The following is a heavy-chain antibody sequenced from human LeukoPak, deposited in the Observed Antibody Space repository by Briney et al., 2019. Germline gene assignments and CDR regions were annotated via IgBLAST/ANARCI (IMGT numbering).Heavy chain of an antibody. CDR2: IYASGST. CDR3: AREPSASRGIRFVD. V-gene: IGHV4-61*02. D-gene: IGHD1-14*01. Sequence: SETLSLTCTVSGGSISRGTYYWSWIRQPAGKGLEWIGRIYASGSTNYNPSLKSRVTISIDTPKNQFSLKLTSVTAADTAVYYCAREPSASRGIRFVDWGQGTLVTVSS. J-gene: IGHJ4*02. CDR1: GGSISRGTYY.